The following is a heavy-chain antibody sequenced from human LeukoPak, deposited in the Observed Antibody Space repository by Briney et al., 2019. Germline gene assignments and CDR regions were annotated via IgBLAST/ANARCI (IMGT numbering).Heavy chain of an antibody. D-gene: IGHD3-22*01. V-gene: IGHV3-30*02. Sequence: GGSLRLSCAASGFTFSNYAMSWVRQAPGKGLEWVAFIRYDGSNKYYADSVKGRFTISRDNSKNTLYLQMNSLRAEDTAVYYCAKDAVTSGYYYGRGFCDYWGQGTLVTVSS. J-gene: IGHJ4*02. CDR1: GFTFSNYA. CDR3: AKDAVTSGYYYGRGFCDY. CDR2: IRYDGSNK.